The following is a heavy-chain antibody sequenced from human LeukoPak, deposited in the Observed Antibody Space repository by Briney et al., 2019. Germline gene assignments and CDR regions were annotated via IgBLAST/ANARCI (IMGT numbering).Heavy chain of an antibody. CDR1: GGSVTSGTYH. CDR2: VYFDGGT. J-gene: IGHJ5*02. V-gene: IGHV4-39*07. D-gene: IGHD3-16*01. CDR3: ARDHYYDGRGRFDP. Sequence: SETLSLTCSVSGGSVTSGTYHWGWIRQPPGKGLEWIGSVYFDGGTHYNPSLQSRVTISVDTSKNQFSLRLSSVTAADTALYYCARDHYYDGRGRFDPWGQGTLVTVSS.